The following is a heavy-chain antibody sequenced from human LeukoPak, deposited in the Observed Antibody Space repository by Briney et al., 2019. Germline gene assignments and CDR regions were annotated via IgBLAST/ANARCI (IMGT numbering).Heavy chain of an antibody. Sequence: GGSLRLSCAASGFTFSSYEMNWVRQAPGKGLEWVSYISSSGSTIYYADSVKGRFTISRDNSKNTLYLQMNSLRAEDTAVYYCATNMYYYDSSGYYFDYWGQGTLVTVSS. D-gene: IGHD3-22*01. CDR2: ISSSGSTI. CDR1: GFTFSSYE. V-gene: IGHV3-48*03. CDR3: ATNMYYYDSSGYYFDY. J-gene: IGHJ4*02.